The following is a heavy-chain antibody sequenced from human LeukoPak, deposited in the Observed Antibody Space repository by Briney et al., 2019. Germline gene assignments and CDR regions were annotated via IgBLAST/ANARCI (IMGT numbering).Heavy chain of an antibody. Sequence: SETLSLTCTVSGGSISSYYWSWIRQPAGKGLEWIGRIYTSGSTNYNPSLKSRVTMSVDTSKNQFSLKLSSVSAADTAVYYCARVSSDSSGYYWGLFDYWGQGTLVTVSS. D-gene: IGHD3-22*01. CDR2: IYTSGST. CDR3: ARVSSDSSGYYWGLFDY. CDR1: GGSISSYY. J-gene: IGHJ4*02. V-gene: IGHV4-4*07.